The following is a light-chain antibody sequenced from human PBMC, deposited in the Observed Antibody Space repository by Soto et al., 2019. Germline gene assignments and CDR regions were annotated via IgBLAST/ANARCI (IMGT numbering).Light chain of an antibody. CDR2: DAS. V-gene: IGKV3-11*01. CDR1: QSVSSY. CDR3: QQRSNWPPT. Sequence: EIVLTQSPATLSVSPGERATHSCRASQSVSSYLAWYQQKPGQAPRLLIYDASNRATGIPARFSGSGSGTDFTLTISSLEPEDFAVYYCQQRSNWPPTFGQGTKVDIK. J-gene: IGKJ1*01.